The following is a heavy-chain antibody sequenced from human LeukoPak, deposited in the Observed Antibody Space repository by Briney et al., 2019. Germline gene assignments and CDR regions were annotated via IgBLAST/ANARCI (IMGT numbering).Heavy chain of an antibody. Sequence: GGSLRLSRAASGFTFSSYSMNWVRQAPGKGLEWVSSISSSSSYIYYADSVKGRFTISRDNAKNSLYLQMNSPRAEDTAVYYCARTHYYGSGSYYSSFAFDIWGQGTMATVSS. CDR2: ISSSSSYI. J-gene: IGHJ3*02. CDR1: GFTFSSYS. V-gene: IGHV3-21*01. D-gene: IGHD3-10*01. CDR3: ARTHYYGSGSYYSSFAFDI.